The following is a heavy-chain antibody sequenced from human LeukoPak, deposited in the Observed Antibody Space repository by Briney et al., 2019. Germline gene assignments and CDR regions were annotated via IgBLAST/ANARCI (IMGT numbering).Heavy chain of an antibody. CDR2: ISAYNGNT. CDR3: AREEGLPYGWGYYCPHPFDY. Sequence: ASVKVSCKASGYTFTSYGIRWVRQAPGQGLEWMGWISAYNGNTNYAQKLQGGVTMTTDTSTSTAYMELRSLKSDDTAVYYCAREEGLPYGWGYYCPHPFDYWRQGTLVSVSS. J-gene: IGHJ4*02. D-gene: IGHD3-3*01. CDR1: GYTFTSYG. V-gene: IGHV1-18*01.